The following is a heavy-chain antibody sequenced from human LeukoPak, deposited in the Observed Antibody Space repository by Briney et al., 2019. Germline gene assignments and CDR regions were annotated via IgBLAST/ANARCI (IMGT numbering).Heavy chain of an antibody. CDR1: GFSFSNDW. J-gene: IGHJ4*02. D-gene: IGHD3-9*01. V-gene: IGHV3-7*03. CDR2: INQDESKK. Sequence: PGGSLRLSCTASGFSFSNDWMCWVRQAPGKGLEWVANINQDESKKYYVDSVKGRFTISRDNSKNTLYLQMNSLRAEDTAVYYCAAPDYDILTGYSVDFDYWGQGTLVTVSS. CDR3: AAPDYDILTGYSVDFDY.